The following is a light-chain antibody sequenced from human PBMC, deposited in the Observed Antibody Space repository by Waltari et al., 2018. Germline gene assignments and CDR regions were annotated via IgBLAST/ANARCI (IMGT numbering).Light chain of an antibody. J-gene: IGKJ1*01. V-gene: IGKV3-20*01. Sequence: EIVLTQSPGTLSLSPGERATLSCRASQSLRICLAWYQQKPGQAPRLLIYHASTRATGIPDRFSGSGSGTDFSLTISRLEPEDFAVYYCQHYESLPVTFGQGTKVEIK. CDR1: QSLRIC. CDR3: QHYESLPVT. CDR2: HAS.